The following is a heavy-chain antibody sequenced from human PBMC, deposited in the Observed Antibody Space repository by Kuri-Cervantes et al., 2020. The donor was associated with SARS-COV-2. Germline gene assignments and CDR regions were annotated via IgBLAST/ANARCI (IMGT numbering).Heavy chain of an antibody. CDR3: AKDRASLPYYYYYMDV. CDR1: GFTFSSYG. J-gene: IGHJ6*03. D-gene: IGHD3-10*01. CDR2: IWYDGSNK. V-gene: IGHV3-30*02. Sequence: GESLKISCAASGFTFSSYGMHWVRQAPGKGLEWVAVIWYDGSNKYYADSVKGRFTISRDNSKDTLYLQMNSLRAEDTAVYYCAKDRASLPYYYYYMDVWGKGTTVTVSS.